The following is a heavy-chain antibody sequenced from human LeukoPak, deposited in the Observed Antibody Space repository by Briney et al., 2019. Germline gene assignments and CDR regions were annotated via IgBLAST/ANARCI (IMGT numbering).Heavy chain of an antibody. Sequence: GGSLRLSCAASGFTFSSYGMHWVRQAPGKGLEWVAVIWYDGSNKYYADSVKGRFTISRDNSKNTLYLQMNSLRAEDTAVYYCAKAQTEWSPLDYWGQGTLVTVSS. CDR1: GFTFSSYG. CDR3: AKAQTEWSPLDY. CDR2: IWYDGSNK. D-gene: IGHD3-3*01. V-gene: IGHV3-30*02. J-gene: IGHJ4*02.